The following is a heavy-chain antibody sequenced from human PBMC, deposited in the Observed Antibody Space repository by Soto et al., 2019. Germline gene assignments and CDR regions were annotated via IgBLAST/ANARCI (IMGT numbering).Heavy chain of an antibody. D-gene: IGHD6-19*01. V-gene: IGHV3-53*01. J-gene: IGHJ6*02. CDR2: IYSGGST. CDR1: GFTVSSNY. CDR3: AREGDSSRWFHYYGMDV. Sequence: EVQLVESGGGLIQPGGSLRLSCAASGFTVSSNYMSWVRQAPGKGLEWVSVIYSGGSTYYADSVKGRFTISRDNSKNTLYLQMNSLRAEDTAVYYCAREGDSSRWFHYYGMDVWGQGTTVTVSS.